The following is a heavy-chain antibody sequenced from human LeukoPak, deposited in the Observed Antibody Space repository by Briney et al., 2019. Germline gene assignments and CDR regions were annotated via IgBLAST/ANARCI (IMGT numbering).Heavy chain of an antibody. CDR1: GFKFNSYW. V-gene: IGHV3-74*01. CDR3: VKDRYDYDSGSQAN. CDR2: INTHGNTA. J-gene: IGHJ4*02. Sequence: GGSLRLSCAVSGFKFNSYWMNWVRQVPGKGLVWVAHINTHGNTANYADSVKGRFTISRDNAKSTLYLQMNSLRVEDTAFYYCVKDRYDYDSGSQANWGRGILVTVSS. D-gene: IGHD3-22*01.